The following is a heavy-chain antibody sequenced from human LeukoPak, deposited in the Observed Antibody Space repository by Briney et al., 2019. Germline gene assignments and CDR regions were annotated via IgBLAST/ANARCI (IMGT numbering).Heavy chain of an antibody. V-gene: IGHV3-23*01. CDR1: GFTFSSYE. Sequence: PGGSLRLSCAASGFTFSSYEMNWVRQAPGKGLEWVSAISGSGGSTYYADSVKGRFTISRDNSKNTLYLQMNSLRAEDTAVYYCAKHFPQYQLRISWFDPWGQGTLVTVSS. CDR2: ISGSGGST. CDR3: AKHFPQYQLRISWFDP. J-gene: IGHJ5*02. D-gene: IGHD2-2*01.